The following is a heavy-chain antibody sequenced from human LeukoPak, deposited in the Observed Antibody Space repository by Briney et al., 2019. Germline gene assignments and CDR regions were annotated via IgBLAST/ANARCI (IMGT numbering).Heavy chain of an antibody. D-gene: IGHD2-2*02. J-gene: IGHJ6*02. CDR3: VRYCSGTSCHNYYYYGMDV. Sequence: SETLSLTCAVYGGSFSGYLWTWIRQPPGKGLEWIGEIDHSGSTNYSPSLKSRVTISVDRSKNQFSLKLRSVTAADTAVYYCVRYCSGTSCHNYYYYGMDVWGQGTTLTVSS. CDR2: IDHSGST. CDR1: GGSFSGYL. V-gene: IGHV4-34*01.